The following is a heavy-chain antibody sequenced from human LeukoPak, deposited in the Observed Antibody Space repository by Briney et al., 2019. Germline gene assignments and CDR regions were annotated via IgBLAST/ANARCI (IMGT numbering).Heavy chain of an antibody. CDR2: VNWGSDSI. D-gene: IGHD1-26*01. J-gene: IGHJ4*02. V-gene: IGHV3-9*01. Sequence: GGSLRLSCAASGFTFSSYAMSWVRQAPGKGLEWVASVNWGSDSIGYADAVKDRFTISRDNAKNSLYLQMNSLGPEDTALYYCGKARGGRYTPIQYWGQGTLVIVSS. CDR1: GFTFSSYA. CDR3: GKARGGRYTPIQY.